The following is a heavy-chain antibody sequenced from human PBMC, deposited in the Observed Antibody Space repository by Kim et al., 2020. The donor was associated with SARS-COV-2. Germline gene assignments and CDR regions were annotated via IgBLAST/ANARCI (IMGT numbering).Heavy chain of an antibody. CDR3: AGERHRSEITIFGVVILRGVGDV. CDR1: GGSISSSSYY. CDR2: IYYSGST. J-gene: IGHJ6*04. D-gene: IGHD3-3*01. Sequence: SETLSLTCTVSGGSISSSSYYWGWIRQPPGKGLEWIGSIYYSGSTYYNPSLKSRVTISVDTSKNQFSLKLCSVTAADTAVYYCAGERHRSEITIFGVVILRGVGDVWGEGATVTVST. V-gene: IGHV4-39*02.